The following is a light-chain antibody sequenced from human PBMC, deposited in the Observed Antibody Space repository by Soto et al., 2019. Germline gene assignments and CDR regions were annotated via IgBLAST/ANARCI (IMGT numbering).Light chain of an antibody. Sequence: EIVLTQSPGTLSLSPGERATLSCRASQSVSSNYLAWYQQKPGQAPRLLIYGASSRATGIPDRFSGSGSAKDFPLTISRLEHEDCAVFYCQQYCSSPPITFGQGTRLEI. CDR1: QSVSSNY. V-gene: IGKV3-20*01. J-gene: IGKJ5*01. CDR2: GAS. CDR3: QQYCSSPPIT.